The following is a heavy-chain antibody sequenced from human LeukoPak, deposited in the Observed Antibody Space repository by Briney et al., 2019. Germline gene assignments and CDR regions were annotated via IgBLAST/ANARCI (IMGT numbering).Heavy chain of an antibody. CDR1: GGSISSGDYY. J-gene: IGHJ4*02. CDR2: MHYTGST. Sequence: PSETLSLTCTVSGGSISSGDYYWNWIRQPPGKGLEWIGYMHYTGSTNYNPSLKSRVTISVDTSKNQFSLKLSSVTAADTAVYYCARGASFDYDLDYWGQGTLVTVSS. V-gene: IGHV4-61*08. D-gene: IGHD3-16*01. CDR3: ARGASFDYDLDY.